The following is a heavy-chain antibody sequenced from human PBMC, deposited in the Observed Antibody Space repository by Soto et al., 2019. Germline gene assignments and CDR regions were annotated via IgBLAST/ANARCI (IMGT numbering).Heavy chain of an antibody. CDR1: GGSISSYY. D-gene: IGHD5-18*01. CDR3: ARGDTAMVAWGFDAFDI. CDR2: IYYSGST. J-gene: IGHJ3*02. Sequence: PSETLSLTCTVSGGSISSYYWSWIRQPPGKGLEWIGYIYYSGSTNYNPSLKSRVTISVDTSKNQFSLKLSSVTAADTAVYYCARGDTAMVAWGFDAFDIWGQGTMVTVSS. V-gene: IGHV4-59*12.